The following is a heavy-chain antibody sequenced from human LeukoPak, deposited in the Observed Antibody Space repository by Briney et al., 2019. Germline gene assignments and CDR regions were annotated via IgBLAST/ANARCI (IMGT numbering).Heavy chain of an antibody. Sequence: TGRSLRHSCAASGFTFSSYGMHWVRQAPGKGLEWVAVIWYDGSNKYYADSVKGRFTISRDNSKNTLYLQMNSLRAEDTAVYYCARAGELRSSFDYWGQGTLVTVSS. V-gene: IGHV3-33*01. J-gene: IGHJ4*02. CDR3: ARAGELRSSFDY. CDR2: IWYDGSNK. D-gene: IGHD4-17*01. CDR1: GFTFSSYG.